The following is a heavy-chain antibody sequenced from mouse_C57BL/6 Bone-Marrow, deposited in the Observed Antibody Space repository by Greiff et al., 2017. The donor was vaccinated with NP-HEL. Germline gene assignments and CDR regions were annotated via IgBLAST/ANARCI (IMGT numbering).Heavy chain of an antibody. J-gene: IGHJ2*01. V-gene: IGHV5-9*01. CDR3: ARQFYYFDY. CDR1: GFTFSSYT. CDR2: ISGGGGNT. Sequence: EVKLQESGGGLVKPGGSLKLSCAASGFTFSSYTMSWVRQTPEKRLEWVATISGGGGNTYYPDSVKGRFTISRDNAKNTLYLQMSSLRSEDTALYYCARQFYYFDYWGQGTTLTVSS.